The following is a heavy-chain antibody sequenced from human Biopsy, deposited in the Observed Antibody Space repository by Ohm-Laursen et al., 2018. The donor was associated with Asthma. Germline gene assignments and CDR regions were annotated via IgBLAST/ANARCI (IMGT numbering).Heavy chain of an antibody. Sequence: SLRLSCTASGFTFSSYSMHWVRQAPRRGPEYVSFIATDGSNKFYADSVKGRFTVSRDNSKHTLYLHMTGLRADDTGVYYCVKDHSAGYYYFDDWGQGAQVTVSS. D-gene: IGHD2-21*01. V-gene: IGHV3-64D*08. J-gene: IGHJ4*02. CDR2: IATDGSNK. CDR3: VKDHSAGYYYFDD. CDR1: GFTFSSYS.